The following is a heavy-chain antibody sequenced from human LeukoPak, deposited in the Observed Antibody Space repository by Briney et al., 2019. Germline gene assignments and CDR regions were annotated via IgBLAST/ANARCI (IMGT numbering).Heavy chain of an antibody. J-gene: IGHJ4*02. CDR2: IYTSGSI. CDR3: ARGDFWSGYYLLDY. V-gene: IGHV4-4*07. D-gene: IGHD3-3*01. CDR1: GGSIHSYY. Sequence: SETLSLTCTVSGGSIHSYYWSWIRQPAGKGLEWIGRIYTSGSIDYNPSLKSRVTISVDTSKNQFSLKLSSVTAADTAVYYCARGDFWSGYYLLDYWGQGTLVTVSS.